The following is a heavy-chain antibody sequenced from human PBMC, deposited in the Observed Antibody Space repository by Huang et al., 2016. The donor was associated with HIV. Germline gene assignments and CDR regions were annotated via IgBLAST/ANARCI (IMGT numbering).Heavy chain of an antibody. Sequence: QVQLVQSGAEVKKPGASVWVSCKASSYIVTNYGITWLRQAPGRGLEWMGWVSTYSANTKFEQKFQGRVSMTTDTSTNTAYLELRSLRSDDTAVYFCARSVAEGHLDFWGQGTLVTVSS. J-gene: IGHJ4*02. CDR3: ARSVAEGHLDF. CDR1: SYIVTNYG. V-gene: IGHV1-18*01. CDR2: VSTYSANT. D-gene: IGHD6-19*01.